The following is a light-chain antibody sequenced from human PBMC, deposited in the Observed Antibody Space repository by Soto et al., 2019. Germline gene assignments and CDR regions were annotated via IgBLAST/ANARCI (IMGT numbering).Light chain of an antibody. Sequence: ETLMTQSPVTLSVSPGDTVTLSCRASQRVSNHLAWYQQKPGQAPRLLIYGASSRAAGIPDRFSGSGSETDFTLTISRLEPEDFAVYYCQQYDNSPITFGQGTRLEIK. CDR3: QQYDNSPIT. CDR2: GAS. V-gene: IGKV3-20*01. CDR1: QRVSNH. J-gene: IGKJ5*01.